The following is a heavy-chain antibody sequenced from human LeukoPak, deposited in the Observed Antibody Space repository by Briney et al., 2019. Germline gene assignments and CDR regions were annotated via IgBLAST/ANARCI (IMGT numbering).Heavy chain of an antibody. CDR1: GYTFTSYG. V-gene: IGHV1-18*01. CDR3: ARERRVGVLRGAFDI. J-gene: IGHJ3*02. D-gene: IGHD2-15*01. Sequence: GASVKVSCKASGYTFTSYGISWVRQAPGQGLEWMGWISAYNGNTNYAQKLQGRVTMTTDTSTSTAYMELRSLRSDDTAVYYCARERRVGVLRGAFDIWGQGTMVTVSS. CDR2: ISAYNGNT.